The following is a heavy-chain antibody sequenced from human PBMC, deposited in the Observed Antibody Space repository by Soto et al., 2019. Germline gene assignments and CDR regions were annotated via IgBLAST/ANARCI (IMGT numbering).Heavy chain of an antibody. CDR1: GFPFSNAW. D-gene: IGHD3-3*01. CDR2: IKSKTDGGTT. Sequence: PGGSLRLSCAASGFPFSNAWMNWVRQAPGKGLEWVGRIKSKTDGGTTDYAAPVKGRFTISRDDSKNTLYLQMNSLKTEDTAVNYCTTESTIFGVVNDYYYYYGMDVWGQGTTVTVSS. V-gene: IGHV3-15*07. CDR3: TTESTIFGVVNDYYYYYGMDV. J-gene: IGHJ6*02.